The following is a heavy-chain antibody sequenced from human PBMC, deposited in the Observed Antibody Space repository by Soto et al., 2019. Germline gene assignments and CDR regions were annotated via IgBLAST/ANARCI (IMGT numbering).Heavy chain of an antibody. Sequence: KTGGSLRLSCAASGFNFNTYSMNWVRQVPGKGLQWVSFISASGAYKYYADSVRGRFTISRDNAKKSVFLEMNSLTADDTAIYYCAGERSALPGARDAMDVWGQGTTVTVSS. D-gene: IGHD1-26*01. V-gene: IGHV3-21*01. CDR1: GFNFNTYS. J-gene: IGHJ6*02. CDR3: AGERSALPGARDAMDV. CDR2: ISASGAYK.